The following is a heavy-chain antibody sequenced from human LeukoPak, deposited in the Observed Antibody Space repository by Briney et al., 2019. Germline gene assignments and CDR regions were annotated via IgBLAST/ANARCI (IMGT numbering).Heavy chain of an antibody. D-gene: IGHD6-19*01. J-gene: IGHJ3*02. V-gene: IGHV1-8*01. CDR1: GYSFTSYD. Sequence: ASVKVSCKASGYSFTSYDINWVRQASGQGLEWMGWMDPNINNTGYAQKFQGRITMTRNTSISTAYMELSSLRSEDTAVYYCARAYSSGWYSRSSVLLFSAFDIRGQGTMVTVSS. CDR3: ARAYSSGWYSRSSVLLFSAFDI. CDR2: MDPNINNT.